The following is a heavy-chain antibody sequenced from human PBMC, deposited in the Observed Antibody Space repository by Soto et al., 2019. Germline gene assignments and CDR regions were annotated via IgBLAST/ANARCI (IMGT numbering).Heavy chain of an antibody. V-gene: IGHV1-46*03. D-gene: IGHD3-22*01. J-gene: IGHJ6*02. CDR1: GYTFTSYY. CDR2: INPSGGST. Sequence: ASVKVSCKASGYTFTSYYMHWVRQAPGQGLEWMGIINPSGGSTSYAQKFQGRVTMTRDTSTSTVYMELSSLRSEDTAVYYCARESSVKDYYDSSGYFYYYYYYGMDVWGQGTTVTVSS. CDR3: ARESSVKDYYDSSGYFYYYYYYGMDV.